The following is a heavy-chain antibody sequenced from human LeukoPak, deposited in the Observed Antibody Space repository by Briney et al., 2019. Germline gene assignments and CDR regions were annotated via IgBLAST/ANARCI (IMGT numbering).Heavy chain of an antibody. Sequence: GGSLRLSCAASGFTFSSYSMNWVRQAPGKGLVWLSRINSDGGYMSFADSVKGRFTVSRDNAKNTLYLQMNGLRDEETAVYYCVRGSTSTTGDYWGQGTLVTVSS. CDR3: VRGSTSTTGDY. J-gene: IGHJ4*02. CDR2: INSDGGYM. V-gene: IGHV3-74*01. D-gene: IGHD1-1*01. CDR1: GFTFSSYS.